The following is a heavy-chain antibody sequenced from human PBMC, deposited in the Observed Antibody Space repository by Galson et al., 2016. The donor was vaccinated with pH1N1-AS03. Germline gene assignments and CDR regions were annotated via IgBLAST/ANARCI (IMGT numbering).Heavy chain of an antibody. D-gene: IGHD5-24*01. V-gene: IGHV3-53*01. Sequence: SLRLSCAVSGLSVAKNYMSWVRQAPGKGLEWVSSIYTGGDTFYTDSVRGRFTISRDDSKNTLYLQMNSLRAADTAMYYCARVAGSTYSDGWVPFDYWGQGTLVTVSS. CDR2: IYTGGDT. CDR1: GLSVAKNY. J-gene: IGHJ4*02. CDR3: ARVAGSTYSDGWVPFDY.